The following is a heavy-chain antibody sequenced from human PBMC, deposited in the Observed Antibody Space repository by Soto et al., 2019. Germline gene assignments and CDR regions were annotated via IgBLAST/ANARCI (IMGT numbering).Heavy chain of an antibody. CDR2: ISAYNGNT. D-gene: IGHD3-22*01. CDR3: ARDANYYDSSGYYRLFDY. J-gene: IGHJ4*02. V-gene: IGHV1-18*01. Sequence: ASVKVSCKASGYTFTSYGISWVRQAPGQGLEWMGWISAYNGNTNYAQKLQGRVTMTTDTSTSTAYMELRSLRSDDTAVYYCARDANYYDSSGYYRLFDYWGQGTLVTVSS. CDR1: GYTFTSYG.